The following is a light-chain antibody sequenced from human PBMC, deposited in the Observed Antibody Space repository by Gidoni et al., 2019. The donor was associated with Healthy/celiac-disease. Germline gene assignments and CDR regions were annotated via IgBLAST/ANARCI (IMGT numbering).Light chain of an antibody. J-gene: IGKJ3*01. CDR2: AAS. Sequence: DIQLTQSPSFLSASVGDRVTITCRASQGISSYLAWYQQKPGKAPKLLIYAASTLQSGVPSRFSGSGSGTEFTLTISSLQPEDFATYYCQQLNSLFTFXPXTKVDIK. V-gene: IGKV1-9*01. CDR1: QGISSY. CDR3: QQLNSLFT.